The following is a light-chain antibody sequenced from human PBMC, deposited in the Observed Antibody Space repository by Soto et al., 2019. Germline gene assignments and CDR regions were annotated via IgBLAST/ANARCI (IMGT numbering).Light chain of an antibody. CDR2: EVS. CDR3: CSYAGSSTVYV. V-gene: IGLV2-23*02. Sequence: QSALTQPASVSGSPGQSITISCTGTSSDVGSYNLVSWYQQHPGKAPKLMIYEVSKRPSGVSNRFSGSKSGNTASLTISGLQAEYEDDYYSCSYAGSSTVYVFGTGTKLTVL. J-gene: IGLJ1*01. CDR1: SSDVGSYNL.